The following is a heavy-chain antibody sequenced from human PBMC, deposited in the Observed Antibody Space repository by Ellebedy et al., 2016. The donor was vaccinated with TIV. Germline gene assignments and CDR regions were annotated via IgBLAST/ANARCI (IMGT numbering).Heavy chain of an antibody. CDR3: ARGLTMYYFDY. V-gene: IGHV3-48*02. D-gene: IGHD3-10*02. Sequence: GGSLRLSCAASGFTFSSSSMNWVRQAPGKGLEWVSYISSSSTIYYADSVKGRFTISRDNAKNSLYLQMNSLRDEDTAVYYCARGLTMYYFDYWGQGTLVTVSS. CDR2: ISSSSTI. CDR1: GFTFSSSS. J-gene: IGHJ4*02.